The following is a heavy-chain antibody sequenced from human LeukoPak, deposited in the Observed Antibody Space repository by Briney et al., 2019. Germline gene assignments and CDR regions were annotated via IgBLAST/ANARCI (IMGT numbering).Heavy chain of an antibody. Sequence: PGGSLRLSCAASGFTFSSYAMSWVRQAPGKGLEWVSGISGSGGNTYYADSVKGRFTISRDNSKSTLYLQMNSLRAEDTAVYYCARDLEVRGGAAAGRPYYYYYAMDVWGQGTTVTVSS. CDR2: ISGSGGNT. V-gene: IGHV3-23*01. CDR3: ARDLEVRGGAAAGRPYYYYYAMDV. J-gene: IGHJ6*02. D-gene: IGHD6-13*01. CDR1: GFTFSSYA.